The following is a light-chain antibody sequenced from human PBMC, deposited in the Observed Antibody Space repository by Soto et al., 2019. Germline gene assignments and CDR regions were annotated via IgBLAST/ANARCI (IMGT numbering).Light chain of an antibody. CDR3: QQLRSYPST. J-gene: IGKJ4*01. CDR1: QDIAIY. Sequence: IQLTKSPSSLSPSVGDRVNITCRASQDIAIYLAWYQQKPGEAPKLLIYAASTLHGGVPSRFSGSGSGTDFALTITSLQAEDFATYYCQQLRSYPSTFGGGTKV. CDR2: AAS. V-gene: IGKV1-9*01.